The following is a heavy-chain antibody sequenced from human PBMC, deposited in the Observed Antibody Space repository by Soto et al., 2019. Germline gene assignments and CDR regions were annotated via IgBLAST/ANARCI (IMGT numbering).Heavy chain of an antibody. CDR3: ARDSSMIYYYGMDV. Sequence: WESLSLTCPVSGGSVNSGNYYWSWIRHSPGKGLEWIGYIYYSGSTNSNPSLKSRVTISLDTSKNQFSLNLTSVTAADTVVYYCARDSSMIYYYGMDVWGQGTTVTVSS. D-gene: IGHD3-22*01. CDR2: IYYSGST. J-gene: IGHJ6*02. CDR1: GGSVNSGNYY. V-gene: IGHV4-61*01.